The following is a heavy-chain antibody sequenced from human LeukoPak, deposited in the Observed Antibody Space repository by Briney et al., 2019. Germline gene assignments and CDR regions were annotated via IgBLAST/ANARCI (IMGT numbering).Heavy chain of an antibody. CDR3: ARGGVVGATNYYYYMDV. V-gene: IGHV1-18*01. Sequence: ASVKVSCKASGYTFTSYGISWVRQAPGQGLEWMGWISAYNGNTNYAQKLQGRVTMATDTSTSTAYMELRSLRSDDTAVYYCARGGVVGATNYYYYMDVWGKGTTVTISS. CDR2: ISAYNGNT. J-gene: IGHJ6*03. CDR1: GYTFTSYG. D-gene: IGHD1-26*01.